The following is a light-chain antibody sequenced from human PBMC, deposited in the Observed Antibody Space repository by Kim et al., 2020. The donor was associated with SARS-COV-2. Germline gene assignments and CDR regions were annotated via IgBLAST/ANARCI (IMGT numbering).Light chain of an antibody. CDR1: NSNIGSNT. V-gene: IGLV1-44*01. CDR3: ATWDDSLTAV. J-gene: IGLJ7*01. CDR2: IND. Sequence: PGQRVSIACSGTNSNIGSNTVSWYQQVPGTAPKLLIYINDQRASGVPDRFSGPKSGTSASLAISGLQSEDEADYFCATWDDSLTAVFGGGTQLTVL.